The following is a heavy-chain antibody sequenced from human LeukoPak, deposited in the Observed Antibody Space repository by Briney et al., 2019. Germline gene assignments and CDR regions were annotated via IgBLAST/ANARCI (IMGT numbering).Heavy chain of an antibody. CDR3: ARDNSVGDTAWWFDP. D-gene: IGHD1-26*01. J-gene: IGHJ5*02. CDR1: GYTFTSYD. V-gene: IGHV1-8*03. Sequence: ASVKVSCKASGYTFTSYDINWVRQATGQGLEWMGWMNPNSGNTGYAQKFQGSVTIIRNTSISTAYMEQSSLRSEDTAVYYCARDNSVGDTAWWFDPWGQGTLVTVSS. CDR2: MNPNSGNT.